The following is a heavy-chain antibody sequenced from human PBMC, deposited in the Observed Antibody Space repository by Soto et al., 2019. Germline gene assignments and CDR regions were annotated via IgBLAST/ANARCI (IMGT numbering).Heavy chain of an antibody. D-gene: IGHD5-12*01. CDR3: AKDLREMATIRPDY. Sequence: VQLVESGGGVVQPGRSLRLSCAASGFTFSSFGIHWVRQAPGKGLEWVAVISYDGIDKNYADSVKGRFTISRENSKNMVDLQMNSLRAEDTAVYYCAKDLREMATIRPDYWGQGILVTVSS. CDR2: ISYDGIDK. J-gene: IGHJ4*02. V-gene: IGHV3-30*18. CDR1: GFTFSSFG.